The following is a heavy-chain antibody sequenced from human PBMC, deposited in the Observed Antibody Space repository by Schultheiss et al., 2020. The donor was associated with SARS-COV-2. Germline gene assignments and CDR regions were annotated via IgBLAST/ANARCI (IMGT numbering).Heavy chain of an antibody. CDR1: GFTFSSSW. D-gene: IGHD2-15*01. CDR2: IKCDGSEK. Sequence: GESLKISCAASGFTFSSSWMHWVCQAPEKGLEWVADIKCDGSEKYYVDSVKGRFTISRDNAKNSLYLQMNSLRAEDTAVYYCARDGYCSGGSCSPYFDYWGQGTLVTVSS. CDR3: ARDGYCSGGSCSPYFDY. V-gene: IGHV3-52*01. J-gene: IGHJ4*02.